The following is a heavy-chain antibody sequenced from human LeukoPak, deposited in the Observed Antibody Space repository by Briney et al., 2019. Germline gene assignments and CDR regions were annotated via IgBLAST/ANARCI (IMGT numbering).Heavy chain of an antibody. CDR2: INPNSGGT. CDR1: GYTFTGYY. Sequence: ASVKVSCKASGYTFTGYYMHWVRQAPGQGLEWMGWINPNSGGTNYAQKFQGRVTMTRDTSISTAYMELSRLRSDDTAVYYCARAGSEGGEDYMDVWGKGTTVTVSS. CDR3: ARAGSEGGEDYMDV. J-gene: IGHJ6*03. V-gene: IGHV1-2*02. D-gene: IGHD2-15*01.